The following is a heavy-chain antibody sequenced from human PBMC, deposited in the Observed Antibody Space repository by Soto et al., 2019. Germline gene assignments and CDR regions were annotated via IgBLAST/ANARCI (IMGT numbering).Heavy chain of an antibody. CDR1: AGSISGDY. Sequence: SDTRSLTCTDSAGSISGDYWSWTRQPPGKELEWIRYIYYSGCTNYNPSFKSRVTTSVDTSNHQFSLQLRSLPAPDTSVYYCGRQADLDEYYLDYWXQGTLVNVSS. CDR2: IYYSGCT. V-gene: IGHV4-59*01. J-gene: IGHJ4*02. D-gene: IGHD2-2*03. CDR3: GRQADLDEYYLDY.